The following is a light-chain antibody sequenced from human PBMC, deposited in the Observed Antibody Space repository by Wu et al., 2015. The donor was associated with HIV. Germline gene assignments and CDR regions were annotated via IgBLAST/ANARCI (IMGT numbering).Light chain of an antibody. Sequence: IVMTQSPGTLSVSPGERATLTCRASQSVSRNLAWYQQKPGQAPRLLMYGASTRATGIPARFSGSGSRTEFTLTISSLQSEDFAVYYCQQRSTWPALTFGGGTKVEIK. CDR2: GAS. CDR1: QSVSRN. CDR3: QQRSTWPALT. J-gene: IGKJ4*01. V-gene: IGKV3-15*01.